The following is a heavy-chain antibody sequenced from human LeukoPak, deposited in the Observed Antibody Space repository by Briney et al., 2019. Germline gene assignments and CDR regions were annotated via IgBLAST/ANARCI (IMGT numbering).Heavy chain of an antibody. D-gene: IGHD4-17*01. CDR3: ARHVWPITVTPIRRQGWFDT. J-gene: IGHJ5*02. CDR1: SGSISNYY. V-gene: IGHV4-59*08. Sequence: SETLSLTCTVSSGSISNYYWSWFRQSPGKGLEWIGYIYYSGITNYNPSLKSRVTISVDMSKNQFSLKLSSVTAADTAVYYCARHVWPITVTPIRRQGWFDTWGQGTLVTVPS. CDR2: IYYSGIT.